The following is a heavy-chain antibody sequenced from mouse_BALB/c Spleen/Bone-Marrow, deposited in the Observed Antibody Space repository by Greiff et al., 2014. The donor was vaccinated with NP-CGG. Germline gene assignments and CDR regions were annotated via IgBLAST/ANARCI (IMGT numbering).Heavy chain of an antibody. CDR3: ARVYYGNLDY. J-gene: IGHJ2*01. V-gene: IGHV1-80*01. CDR1: GYAFSNFW. Sequence: LVESGAELVRPGSSVKISCKASGYAFSNFWMNWVKQRPGQGLEWIGQIHPGDGDTNNNGKFKGKATLTTDKSSSTAYMQLSSLSSEDSAVYFCARVYYGNLDYWGQCTTLTVSS. CDR2: IHPGDGDT. D-gene: IGHD2-1*01.